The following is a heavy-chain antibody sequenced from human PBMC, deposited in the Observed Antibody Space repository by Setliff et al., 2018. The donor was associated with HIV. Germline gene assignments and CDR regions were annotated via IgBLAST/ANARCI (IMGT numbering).Heavy chain of an antibody. D-gene: IGHD1-26*01. CDR2: MNTDGSST. J-gene: IGHJ4*02. CDR1: GFTFSSYW. V-gene: IGHV3-74*01. CDR3: VRDSAASVWVGASVYYFDF. Sequence: PGGSLRLSCAASGFTFSSYWMHWVRQAPGKGLVWVFGMNTDGSSTRYADSVKGRFTISRDNAKNTLYLQMSSLRSEDTAVYYCVRDSAASVWVGASVYYFDFWGQGIQVTVSS.